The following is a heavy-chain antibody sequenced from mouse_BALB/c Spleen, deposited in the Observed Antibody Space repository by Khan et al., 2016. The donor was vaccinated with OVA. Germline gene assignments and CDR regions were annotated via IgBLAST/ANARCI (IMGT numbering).Heavy chain of an antibody. CDR1: GFTFSDYY. CDR2: ISNGGGST. J-gene: IGHJ4*01. V-gene: IGHV5-12*02. CDR3: ARVYGNYAMDY. Sequence: VQLKESGGGLVQPGGSLKLSCATSGFTFSDYYMYWVRQTPEKRLEWVAYISNGGGSTYYPDTVKGRFTISRDNAKNTLYLQMSRLKSEDTAMYYCARVYGNYAMDYWGQGTSVTVSS. D-gene: IGHD2-1*01.